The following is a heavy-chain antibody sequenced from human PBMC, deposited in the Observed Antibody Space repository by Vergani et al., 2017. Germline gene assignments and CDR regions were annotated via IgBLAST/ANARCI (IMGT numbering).Heavy chain of an antibody. D-gene: IGHD2-2*01. CDR2: ISGSGGST. CDR3: ARGRYRVVPAASRRVSYWFDP. CDR1: GFTFSSYA. J-gene: IGHJ5*02. V-gene: IGHV3-23*01. Sequence: EVQLLESGGGLVQPGGSLRLSCAASGFTFSSYAMSWVRQAPGKGLEWVSAISGSGGSTYYADSVKGRFTISRDNSKNTLYLQMNSLRAEDTAVYYCARGRYRVVPAASRRVSYWFDPWGQGTLVTVSS.